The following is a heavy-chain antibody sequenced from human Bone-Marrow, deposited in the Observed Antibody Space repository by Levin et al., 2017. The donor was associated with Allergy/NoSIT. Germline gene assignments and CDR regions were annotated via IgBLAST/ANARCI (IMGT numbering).Heavy chain of an antibody. V-gene: IGHV4-59*02. J-gene: IGHJ4*02. CDR2: IFSSGNT. Sequence: KASETLSLTCTVSGGSVSGYFWSWIRQPPGKGLEWIGYIFSSGNTNYNPSLRGRLTMSVETSKNQFSLRLSSVTAADTAVYYCARYCSISDCRSAFEYWGQGTLVTVSS. CDR1: GGSVSGYF. CDR3: ARYCSISDCRSAFEY. D-gene: IGHD2-2*01.